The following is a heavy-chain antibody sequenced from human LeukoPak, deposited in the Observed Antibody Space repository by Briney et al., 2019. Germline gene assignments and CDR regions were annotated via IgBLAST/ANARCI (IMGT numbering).Heavy chain of an antibody. J-gene: IGHJ4*02. Sequence: PSETLSLTCTVSGGSISSSGYYWGWIRQPPGKGLEWIGSIYYSGSTYYNPSLKSRVTISVDTSKNQFSLKLSSVTAADTAVYYCARRGKWLRLYYFDYWGQGTLVTVSS. D-gene: IGHD5-12*01. CDR1: GGSISSSGYY. CDR3: ARRGKWLRLYYFDY. V-gene: IGHV4-39*01. CDR2: IYYSGST.